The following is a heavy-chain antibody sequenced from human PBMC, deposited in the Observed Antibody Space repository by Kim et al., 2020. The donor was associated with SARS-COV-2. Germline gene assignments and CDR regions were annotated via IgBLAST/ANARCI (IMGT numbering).Heavy chain of an antibody. Sequence: SETLSLTCTVSGGSISSGSYYWSWIRQPAGKGLEWIGRIYTSGSTNYNPSLKSRVTISVDTSKNQFSLKLSSVTAADTAVYYCARVWSLGDYYYYYGMDVWGQGTTVTVSS. J-gene: IGHJ6*02. CDR1: GGSISSGSYY. D-gene: IGHD3-16*01. CDR2: IYTSGST. CDR3: ARVWSLGDYYYYYGMDV. V-gene: IGHV4-61*02.